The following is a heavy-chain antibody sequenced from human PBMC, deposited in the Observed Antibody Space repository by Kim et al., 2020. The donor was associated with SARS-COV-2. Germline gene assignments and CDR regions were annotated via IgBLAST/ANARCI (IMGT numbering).Heavy chain of an antibody. D-gene: IGHD2-21*02. CDR3: AKDMVGHIVVVTASPDYYYYYGMDV. CDR2: ISWNSGSI. CDR1: GFTFDDYA. J-gene: IGHJ6*02. Sequence: GGSLRLSCAASGFTFDDYAMHWVRQAPGKGLEWVSGISWNSGSIGYADSVKGRFTISRDNAKNSLYLQMNSLRAEDTALYYCAKDMVGHIVVVTASPDYYYYYGMDVWGQGTTVTVSS. V-gene: IGHV3-9*01.